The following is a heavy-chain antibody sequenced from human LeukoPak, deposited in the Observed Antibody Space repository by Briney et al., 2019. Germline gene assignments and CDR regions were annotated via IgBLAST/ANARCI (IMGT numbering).Heavy chain of an antibody. D-gene: IGHD1-26*01. CDR3: ANDRGAHHLWEQVDY. Sequence: GGSLRLSCAASGFMFSGYGMQWVRQVPGKGLDWVAVISYDGSNKYYADSVKGRFTISRDNSKNTVYLQMNSLRAEDTAVYYCANDRGAHHLWEQVDYWGQGTLVTVSS. CDR2: ISYDGSNK. V-gene: IGHV3-30*18. J-gene: IGHJ4*02. CDR1: GFMFSGYG.